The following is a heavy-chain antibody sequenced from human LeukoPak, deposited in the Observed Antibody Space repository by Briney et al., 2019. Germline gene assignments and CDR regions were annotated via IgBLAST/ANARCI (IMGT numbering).Heavy chain of an antibody. D-gene: IGHD6-6*01. J-gene: IGHJ5*02. V-gene: IGHV1-18*01. CDR2: ISAYNGNT. CDR3: TRAAQESYSSSSYRFDP. CDR1: GYTFTSYG. Sequence: ASVKVSCKASGYTFTSYGISWVRQAPGQGLEWMGWISAYNGNTNYAQKVQGRVTMTTDTSTSTAYMELRSLRSDDTAVYYCTRAAQESYSSSSYRFDPWGQGTLVTVSS.